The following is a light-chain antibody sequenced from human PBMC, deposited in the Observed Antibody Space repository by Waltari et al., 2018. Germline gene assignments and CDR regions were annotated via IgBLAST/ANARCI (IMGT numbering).Light chain of an antibody. Sequence: EVVLTQPPGTLSLSPGERATLFCRASQSSSRYLVWYQQRPGQAPRLLIYGASIRAAGVRDLFSGSGSGTDVTLSISRLGPEDFAVYYCQNHESVPATFGQGTRVEIK. V-gene: IGKV3-20*01. J-gene: IGKJ1*01. CDR2: GAS. CDR1: QSSSRY. CDR3: QNHESVPAT.